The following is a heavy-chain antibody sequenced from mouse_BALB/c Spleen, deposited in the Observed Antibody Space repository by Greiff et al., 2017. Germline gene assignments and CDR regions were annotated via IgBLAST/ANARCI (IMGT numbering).Heavy chain of an antibody. Sequence: DVQLQESGPGLVKPSQSLSLTCTVTGYSITSDYAWNWIRQFPGNKLEWMGYISYSGSTSYNPSLKSRISITRDTSKNQFFLQLNSVTTEDTATYYCARYYGSSYVSYWYFDVWGAGTTVTVAS. CDR3: ARYYGSSYVSYWYFDV. D-gene: IGHD1-1*01. V-gene: IGHV3-2*02. CDR2: ISYSGST. CDR1: GYSITSDYA. J-gene: IGHJ1*01.